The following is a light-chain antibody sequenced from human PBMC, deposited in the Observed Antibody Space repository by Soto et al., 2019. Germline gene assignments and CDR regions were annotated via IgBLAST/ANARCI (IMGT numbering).Light chain of an antibody. J-gene: IGKJ1*01. CDR3: QHYNSYSEA. V-gene: IGKV1-5*03. CDR2: KAS. Sequence: DIQMTQSHSTLSASVGDGVTIIWRASQTISSWLAWYQQKPGKAPKLLIYKASTLKSGVPSRFSGSGSGTEFTLTISSLQPDDFATYYCQHYNSYSEAFGQGTKVDI. CDR1: QTISSW.